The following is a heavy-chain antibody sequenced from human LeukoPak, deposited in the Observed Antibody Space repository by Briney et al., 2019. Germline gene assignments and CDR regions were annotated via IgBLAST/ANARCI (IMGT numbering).Heavy chain of an antibody. D-gene: IGHD6-13*01. CDR2: INPSGGST. CDR1: GYTFTSYY. J-gene: IGHJ6*03. Sequence: ASVKVSCKASGYTFTSYYMHWVRQAPGQGLEWMGIINPSGGSTSYAQKFQGRVTMTRNTSISTAYMELSSLRSEDTAVYYCARGGAAGSFYYYYYMDVWGKGTTVTISS. V-gene: IGHV1-46*01. CDR3: ARGGAAGSFYYYYYMDV.